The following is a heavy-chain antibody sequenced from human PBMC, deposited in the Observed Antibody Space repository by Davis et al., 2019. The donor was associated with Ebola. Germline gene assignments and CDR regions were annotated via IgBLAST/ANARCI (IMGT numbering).Heavy chain of an antibody. CDR2: IRSKANSYAT. J-gene: IGHJ4*02. Sequence: GGSLRLSCPASGFTFTGSAMHWVRQASGKGLEWAGRIRSKANSYATAYAASVKGRFTIPRDDSKNTAYLQMNSLKTEDTAVYYCSRGGYESDYWGQGTLVTVSS. D-gene: IGHD5-12*01. CDR3: SRGGYESDY. V-gene: IGHV3-73*01. CDR1: GFTFTGSA.